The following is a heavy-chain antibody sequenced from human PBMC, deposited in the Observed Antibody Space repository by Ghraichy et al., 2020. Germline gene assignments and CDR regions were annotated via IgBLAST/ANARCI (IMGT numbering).Heavy chain of an antibody. CDR1: GLAFNIYN. Sequence: GGSLRLSCAASGLAFNIYNMNWVRQTPGKEPEWISYIDFKSRNIYYAESVRGRFTISRDNARNSLYLQMNNLRAEDTAVYYCTTDKWGFEFWGQGTLVSVSS. CDR2: IDFKSRNI. D-gene: IGHD7-27*01. V-gene: IGHV3-48*04. J-gene: IGHJ4*02. CDR3: TTDKWGFEF.